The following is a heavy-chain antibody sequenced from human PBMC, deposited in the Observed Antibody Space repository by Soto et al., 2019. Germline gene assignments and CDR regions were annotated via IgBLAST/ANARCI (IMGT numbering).Heavy chain of an antibody. Sequence: QVQLVESGGGVVQPGRSLRLSCAASGFTFSSYGMHWVRQAPGKGLEWVAVISYDGSNKYYADSVKGRFTISRDNSKNTLDLQMNSLRAEDTAVYYCANLYGDYYNNYYYGMDVWGQGTTVTVSS. J-gene: IGHJ6*02. CDR2: ISYDGSNK. CDR1: GFTFSSYG. CDR3: ANLYGDYYNNYYYGMDV. D-gene: IGHD4-17*01. V-gene: IGHV3-30*18.